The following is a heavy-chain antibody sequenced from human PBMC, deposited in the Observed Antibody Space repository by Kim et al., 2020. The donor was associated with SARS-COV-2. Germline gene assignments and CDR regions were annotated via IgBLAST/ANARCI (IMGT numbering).Heavy chain of an antibody. D-gene: IGHD6-19*01. V-gene: IGHV1-18*01. J-gene: IGHJ6*04. Sequence: ASVKVSCKASGYRFMSYGLNWVRRAPGQGLEWMGWISPHNGNTDESQKFQGRVTMTADTSTNTVYLELRSLRSDDTAVYYCERVPERLAGNNLYGMDVWGEGTAVTVSS. CDR1: GYRFMSYG. CDR2: ISPHNGNT. CDR3: ERVPERLAGNNLYGMDV.